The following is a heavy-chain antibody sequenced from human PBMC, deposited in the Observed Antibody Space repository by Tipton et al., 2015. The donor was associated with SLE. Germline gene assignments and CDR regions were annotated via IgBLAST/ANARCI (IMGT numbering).Heavy chain of an antibody. CDR1: GYSFTSYW. Sequence: QLVQSGAEVKRTGESLKISCQGSGYSFTSYWIGWVRQMPGKGLEWMGIIYPRDSDVRYSPSFQGQVTMSADKSISTAYLQWSSLKASDTAMYFCARHLTGDPFHFWGPGTMVTVSS. CDR2: IYPRDSDV. V-gene: IGHV5-51*01. J-gene: IGHJ3*01. CDR3: ARHLTGDPFHF. D-gene: IGHD7-27*01.